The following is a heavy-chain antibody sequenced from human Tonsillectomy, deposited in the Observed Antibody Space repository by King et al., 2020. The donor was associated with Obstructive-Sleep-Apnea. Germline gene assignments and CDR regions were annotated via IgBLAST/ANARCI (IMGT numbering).Heavy chain of an antibody. CDR2: MNPNSGKT. D-gene: IGHD1-1*01. V-gene: IGHV1-8*01. J-gene: IGHJ4*02. CDR3: ISRGSRTADS. Sequence: VQLVESGAEVKKPGAPVKVSCKASGYTFTSYDINWVRQATGQGPEWMGWMNPNSGKTGYVQKFQGRVTMTRDTSISTAYMELNSLTSDDTAVYYCISRGSRTADSWGQGTLVTVSS. CDR1: GYTFTSYD.